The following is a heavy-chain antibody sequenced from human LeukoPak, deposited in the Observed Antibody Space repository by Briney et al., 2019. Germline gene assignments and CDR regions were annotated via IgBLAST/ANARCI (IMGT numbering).Heavy chain of an antibody. J-gene: IGHJ6*03. CDR2: IYTSGST. Sequence: SQTLSLTCTVSGGSISSGSYYWSWSRQPAGKGLVWNGRIYTSGSTNYNPSLKSRVTMSVDTSKNQFSLKLSSVTAADTAVYYCARETSLTTITTQKDYYYHYMDVWGKGTTVTVSS. V-gene: IGHV4-61*02. CDR3: ARETSLTTITTQKDYYYHYMDV. D-gene: IGHD4-11*01. CDR1: GGSISSGSYY.